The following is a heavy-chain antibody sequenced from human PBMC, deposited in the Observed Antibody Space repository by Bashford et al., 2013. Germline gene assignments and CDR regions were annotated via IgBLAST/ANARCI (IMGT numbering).Heavy chain of an antibody. Sequence: VRQAPGKGLEWVGRSRNKANSYTTEYVASVKGRFTVSRDDSKNSLYLQMNSLKTEDMAVYFCTRSDSSGYPQYWGQGTQVTVSS. CDR2: SRNKANSYTT. CDR3: TRSDSSGYPQY. J-gene: IGHJ4*02. D-gene: IGHD3-22*01. V-gene: IGHV3-72*01.